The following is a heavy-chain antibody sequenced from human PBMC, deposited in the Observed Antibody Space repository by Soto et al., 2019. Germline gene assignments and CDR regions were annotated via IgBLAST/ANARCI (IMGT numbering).Heavy chain of an antibody. D-gene: IGHD2-2*01. CDR1: GFTFSSFW. V-gene: IGHV3-74*01. J-gene: IGHJ4*02. CDR2: VNGNGSIT. CDR3: ARGFAGSSVGVVGY. Sequence: EVQLVESGGDLVQRGGSLRLSCAASGFTFSSFWMHWIRQVPGKGLVWVSRVNGNGSITNYADSVKGRFTISRDNARSTVYLQIRSLGAEDTAVYYCARGFAGSSVGVVGYWGQGTLVSVSS.